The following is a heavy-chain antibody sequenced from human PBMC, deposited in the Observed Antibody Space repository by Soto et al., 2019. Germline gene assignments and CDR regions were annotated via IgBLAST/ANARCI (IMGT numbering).Heavy chain of an antibody. CDR2: ISSSSSYI. J-gene: IGHJ1*01. D-gene: IGHD6-13*01. Sequence: GGSLRLSCAASGFTFSSYSMNWVRQAPGKGLEWVSSISSSSSYIYYADSVKGRFTISRDNAKNSLYLQMNSLRAEDTAVYYCARDLGSSQYFQHWGQGTLVTVSS. V-gene: IGHV3-21*01. CDR3: ARDLGSSQYFQH. CDR1: GFTFSSYS.